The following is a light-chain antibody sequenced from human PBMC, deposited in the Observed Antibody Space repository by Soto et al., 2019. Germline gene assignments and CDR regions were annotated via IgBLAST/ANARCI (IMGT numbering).Light chain of an antibody. V-gene: IGLV2-23*01. CDR3: CSYVGATTYV. CDR1: SSTVGGFNV. J-gene: IGLJ1*01. Sequence: VLTQPASVSGSPGQSITISCTGTSSTVGGFNVVSWYQQHPGKAPKVIIYEGIKRPSGVSNRFSGSNSGSTASLTISGLQAEDEADYYCCSYVGATTYVFGTGTKATVL. CDR2: EGI.